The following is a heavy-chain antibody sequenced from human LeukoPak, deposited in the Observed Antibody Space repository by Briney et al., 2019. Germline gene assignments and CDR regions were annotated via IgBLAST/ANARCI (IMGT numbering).Heavy chain of an antibody. J-gene: IGHJ4*02. D-gene: IGHD2-15*01. CDR1: GLIFNDAW. Sequence: PGGSLRLSCAASGLIFNDAWMTWVRQAPGKGLEWVSFIRNKASGGTTEHAASVRGRFTTSRDDSKSIAYLQMNSLKTEDTALYYCTRDRIMTDFWGQGTLVTVSS. V-gene: IGHV3-49*04. CDR2: IRNKASGGTT. CDR3: TRDRIMTDF.